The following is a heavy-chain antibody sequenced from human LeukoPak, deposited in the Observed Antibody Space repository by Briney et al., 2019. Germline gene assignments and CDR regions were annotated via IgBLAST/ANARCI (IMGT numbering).Heavy chain of an antibody. CDR1: GYTFTSYG. CDR2: ISAYNGNT. V-gene: IGHV1-18*01. CDR3: ARVIRHSSGWYYFDY. Sequence: ASVKVSCKASGYTFTSYGISWVRQAPGQGLEWMGWISAYNGNTNYAQKLQGRVTTTTDTSTSTAYMELRSLRSDDTAVYYCARVIRHSSGWYYFDYWGQGTLVTVSS. D-gene: IGHD6-19*01. J-gene: IGHJ4*02.